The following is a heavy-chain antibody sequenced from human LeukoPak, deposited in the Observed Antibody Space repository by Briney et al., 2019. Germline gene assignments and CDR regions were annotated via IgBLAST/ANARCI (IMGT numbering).Heavy chain of an antibody. CDR2: ISSSSSYI. CDR3: ARETYSYDNSGCYRY. V-gene: IGHV3-21*01. Sequence: GGSLRLSCAASGSTFSSYSMNWVRQAPGKGLEWVSSISSSSSYIYYADSVKGRFTISRDNAKNSLYLQMNSLRAEDTAVYYCARETYSYDNSGCYRYWGQGTLVTVSS. D-gene: IGHD3-22*01. CDR1: GSTFSSYS. J-gene: IGHJ4*02.